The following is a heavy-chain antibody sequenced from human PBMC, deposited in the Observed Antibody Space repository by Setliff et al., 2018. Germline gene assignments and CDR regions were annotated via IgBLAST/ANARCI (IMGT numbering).Heavy chain of an antibody. CDR1: GFPLGDYG. CDR3: AGAFAGQWLTPPPD. J-gene: IGHJ4*02. D-gene: IGHD6-19*01. Sequence: PGGSLRLSCVGSGFPLGDYGMDWVRQTPGKGLVWVSRINSVGSRTYYADSVKGRFTISRDNSKNTLYLQMNSLRPEDTAVYYCAGAFAGQWLTPPPDWGQGTLVTVSS. CDR2: INSVGSRT. V-gene: IGHV3-74*01.